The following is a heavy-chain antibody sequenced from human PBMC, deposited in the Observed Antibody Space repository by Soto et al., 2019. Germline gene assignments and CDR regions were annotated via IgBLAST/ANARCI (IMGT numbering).Heavy chain of an antibody. CDR1: GYTFTSYD. J-gene: IGHJ4*02. Sequence: QVQLVQSGAEVKKSGASVKVSCKASGYTFTSYDINWVRQATGQGLEWMGWMNPNSGNTGYAQKFQGRVTMTRNTSISTAYMELSTLRSEVTAVYYCARERTSSWRFDYWGQGTLVTVSS. CDR3: ARERTSSWRFDY. D-gene: IGHD6-13*01. V-gene: IGHV1-8*01. CDR2: MNPNSGNT.